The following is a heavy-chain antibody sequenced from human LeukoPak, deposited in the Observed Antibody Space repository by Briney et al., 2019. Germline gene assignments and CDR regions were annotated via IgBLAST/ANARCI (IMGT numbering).Heavy chain of an antibody. Sequence: GGSLRLSCATSGFTFSSHGFHWVRQAPGKGLDWVAVISNDGSKKYYADSVKGRFTISRDNSKNTLSLQVSSLRTEDTAVYYCAKDRYSYAFEYSDSWGQGTLVTVSS. CDR3: AKDRYSYAFEYSDS. J-gene: IGHJ4*02. CDR1: GFTFSSHG. D-gene: IGHD5-18*01. CDR2: ISNDGSKK. V-gene: IGHV3-30*18.